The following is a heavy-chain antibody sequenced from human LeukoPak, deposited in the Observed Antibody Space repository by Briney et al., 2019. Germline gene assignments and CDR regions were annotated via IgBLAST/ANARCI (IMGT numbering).Heavy chain of an antibody. Sequence: PGGSLRLSCAASGFTFSSYEMNWVRQAPGKGLEWVSYISSSGSTIYYADSVKGRFTISRDNAKNSLYLQMNSLRAEGTAVYYCARDRYDFWSGFLFDYWGQGTLVTVSS. CDR3: ARDRYDFWSGFLFDY. J-gene: IGHJ4*02. CDR2: ISSSGSTI. CDR1: GFTFSSYE. V-gene: IGHV3-48*03. D-gene: IGHD3-3*01.